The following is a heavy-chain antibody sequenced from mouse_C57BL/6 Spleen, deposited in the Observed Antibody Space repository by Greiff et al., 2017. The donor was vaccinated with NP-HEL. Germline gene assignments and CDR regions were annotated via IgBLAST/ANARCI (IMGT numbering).Heavy chain of an antibody. CDR2: ISYDGSN. CDR1: GYSITSGYY. Sequence: DVQLQESGPGLVKPSQSLSLTCSVTGYSITSGYYWNWIRQFPGNKLEWMGYISYDGSNNYNPSLKNRISITRDTSKNQFFLKLNSVTTEDTATYYCARDDDEFAYWGQGTLVTVSA. D-gene: IGHD2-12*01. J-gene: IGHJ3*01. CDR3: ARDDDEFAY. V-gene: IGHV3-6*01.